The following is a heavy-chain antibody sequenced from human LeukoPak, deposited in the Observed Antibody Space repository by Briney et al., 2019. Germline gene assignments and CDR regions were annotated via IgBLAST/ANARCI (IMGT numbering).Heavy chain of an antibody. CDR1: VYTFTPYY. CDR3: ARDAITMIGAKPAGSRYMDV. CDR2: INPNSGGT. V-gene: IGHV1-2*02. Sequence: ASVTVSLTASVYTFTPYYMHWVRQAPGQGLEGMGWINPNSGGTNYAQKFQGRVTMSRDTSISTAYMELSRLRSDDTAVYYCARDAITMIGAKPAGSRYMDVWGKGTTVTVSS. J-gene: IGHJ6*03. D-gene: IGHD3-22*01.